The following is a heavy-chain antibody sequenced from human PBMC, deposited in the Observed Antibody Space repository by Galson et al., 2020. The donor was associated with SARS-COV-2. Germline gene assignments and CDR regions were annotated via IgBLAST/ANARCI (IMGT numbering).Heavy chain of an antibody. CDR3: ARDRVGYGDSRTYYYGMDV. Sequence: GESMKIFCAASGFTFSSYSMNWVRQAPGKGLEWVSSISSSSSYIYYADSVKGRFTISRDNAKNSLYLQMNSLRAEDTAVYYCARDRVGYGDSRTYYYGMDVWGQGTTVTVSS. V-gene: IGHV3-21*01. J-gene: IGHJ6*02. CDR1: GFTFSSYS. D-gene: IGHD4-17*01. CDR2: ISSSSSYI.